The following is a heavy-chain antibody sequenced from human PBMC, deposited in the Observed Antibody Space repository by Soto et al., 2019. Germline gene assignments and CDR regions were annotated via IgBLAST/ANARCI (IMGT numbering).Heavy chain of an antibody. Sequence: EVQLVESGGGLAQPGGSLRLSCAASGFTFSTYEMNWVRQAPGTGLEWVSSISSSSISIHYADSVKGRVTISRDNARNSLYLQMNSLRAEDTAVYYCSTRLRNSGYWGQGTLVTVSS. D-gene: IGHD1-26*01. V-gene: IGHV3-48*03. CDR2: ISSSSISI. J-gene: IGHJ4*02. CDR1: GFTFSTYE. CDR3: STRLRNSGY.